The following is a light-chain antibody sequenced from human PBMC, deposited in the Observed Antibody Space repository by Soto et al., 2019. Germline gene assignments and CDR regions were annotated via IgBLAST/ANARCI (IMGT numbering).Light chain of an antibody. V-gene: IGKV1D-16*01. Sequence: IKVSQSPASVSASVGDRVTITCRASQGISSWLAWYQQKPGKAPKLLIYAASSLQSGVPSRFSGSGSGTEFTLTISSLQPDDFATYYCQQYNSYSTFGQVTKVAIK. CDR3: QQYNSYST. CDR2: AAS. CDR1: QGISSW. J-gene: IGKJ1*01.